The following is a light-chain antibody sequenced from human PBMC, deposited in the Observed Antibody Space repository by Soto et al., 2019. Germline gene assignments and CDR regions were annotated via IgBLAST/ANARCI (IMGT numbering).Light chain of an antibody. CDR2: AAS. CDR3: QQSYSSVMYT. CDR1: ESISNH. Sequence: DIQMTQCPSSLSASVGDRVTVTCRASESISNHLNWYQQKPGKAPKLLIYAASSLQSGVPSRFSGSGSGTDFTLTISSLQPEDFATYYCQQSYSSVMYTFGQGTKLEIK. J-gene: IGKJ2*01. V-gene: IGKV1-39*01.